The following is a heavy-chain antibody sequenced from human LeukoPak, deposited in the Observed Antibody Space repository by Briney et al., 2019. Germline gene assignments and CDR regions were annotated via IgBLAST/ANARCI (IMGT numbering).Heavy chain of an antibody. CDR3: ARGKDYYDSSGYLDY. V-gene: IGHV4-34*01. CDR2: INHSGST. CDR1: GGSFSGYY. Sequence: SETLSLTCAVYGGSFSGYYWSWIRQPPGKGLEWIGEINHSGSTNYNPSLKSRVTISVDTSKNQFSLKLSSVTAADTAVYYCARGKDYYDSSGYLDYWGQGTLVTVSS. D-gene: IGHD3-22*01. J-gene: IGHJ4*02.